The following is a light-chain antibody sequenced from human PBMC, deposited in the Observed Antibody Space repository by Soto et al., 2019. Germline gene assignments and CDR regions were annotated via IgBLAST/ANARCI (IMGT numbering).Light chain of an antibody. V-gene: IGLV7-46*01. Sequence: QAVVTQEPSLTVSPGGTVTLTCGSSTGTLTSGHFPYWFQQKPGQAPRALIFDTSNRHSWTPARFSCSLLGGKAALTLSGAQPEDEADYYCLLYYSGARVFGGGTKVTVL. CDR2: DTS. CDR3: LLYYSGARV. CDR1: TGTLTSGHF. J-gene: IGLJ2*01.